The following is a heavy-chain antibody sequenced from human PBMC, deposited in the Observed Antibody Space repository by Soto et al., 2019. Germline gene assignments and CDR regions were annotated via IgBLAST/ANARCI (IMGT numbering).Heavy chain of an antibody. D-gene: IGHD5-12*01. J-gene: IGHJ5*02. CDR1: GGSISSSSYY. CDR3: ARQGEYSGYEA. Sequence: SETLSLTCTVSGGSISSSSYYWGWIRQPPGKGLEWIGSIYYSGSTYYNPSLKSRVTISVDTSKNQFSLKLSSVTAADTAVYYCARQGEYSGYEAWGQGTLVTVSS. V-gene: IGHV4-39*01. CDR2: IYYSGST.